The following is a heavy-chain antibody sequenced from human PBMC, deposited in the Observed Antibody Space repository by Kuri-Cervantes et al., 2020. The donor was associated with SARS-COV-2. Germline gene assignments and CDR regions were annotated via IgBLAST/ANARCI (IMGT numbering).Heavy chain of an antibody. V-gene: IGHV4-39*07. CDR3: VRVDGSWYFFY. CDR2: IYYSGST. Sequence: GSLRLSCTVSGGSISSSSYYWGWIRQPPGKGLEWIGSIYYSGSTYYNPSLKSRVTISVDTSKNQFSLKPSSVTAADTAVYYCVRVDGSWYFFYWGQGTLVTVSS. J-gene: IGHJ4*02. D-gene: IGHD6-13*01. CDR1: GGSISSSSYY.